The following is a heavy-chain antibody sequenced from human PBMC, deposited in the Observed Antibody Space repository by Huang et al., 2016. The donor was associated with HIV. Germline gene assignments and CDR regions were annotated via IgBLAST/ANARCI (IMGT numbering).Heavy chain of an antibody. V-gene: IGHV4-39*01. Sequence: LQLQESGPGLVKSSETLSLICTVSGGSISSSSYYWGWIRQPPGKGPEWIGSIYYSGNTYYNPPLKSRVTISVDTSKKQFSLKVNSVTAADTAVYYCARHGRVAGHYYNNMDVWGRGTTVTVSS. CDR3: ARHGRVAGHYYNNMDV. J-gene: IGHJ6*02. D-gene: IGHD6-19*01. CDR1: GGSISSSSYY. CDR2: IYYSGNT.